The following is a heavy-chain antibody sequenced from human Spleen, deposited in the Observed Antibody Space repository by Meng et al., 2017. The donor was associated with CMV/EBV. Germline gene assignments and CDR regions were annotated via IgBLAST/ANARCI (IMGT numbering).Heavy chain of an antibody. J-gene: IGHJ4*02. CDR2: IGTVGDT. CDR3: ARARSPTHFDY. V-gene: IGHV3-13*01. CDR1: GFTFSTYD. Sequence: GESLKISCTASGFTFSTYDFHWVRQPTGKGLEWVTSIGTVGDTYSIGSVKGRFIISREDAKNSVYLQMNGLRDGDTGLYYCARARSPTHFDYWGQGALVTVSS.